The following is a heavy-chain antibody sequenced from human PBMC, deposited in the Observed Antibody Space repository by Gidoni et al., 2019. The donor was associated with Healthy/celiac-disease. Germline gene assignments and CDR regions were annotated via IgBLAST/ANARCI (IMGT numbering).Heavy chain of an antibody. V-gene: IGHV3-21*01. D-gene: IGHD4-17*01. CDR3: ARGSDDYGDYYYGMDV. CDR1: GITFSSYS. Sequence: EVQLVESGGGLVKPGGSLRLSCAASGITFSSYSMNWVRQAPGKGLEWVSSISSSSSYIYYADSVKGRFTISRDNAKNSLYLQMNSLRAEDTAVYYCARGSDDYGDYYYGMDVWGQGTTVTVSS. J-gene: IGHJ6*02. CDR2: ISSSSSYI.